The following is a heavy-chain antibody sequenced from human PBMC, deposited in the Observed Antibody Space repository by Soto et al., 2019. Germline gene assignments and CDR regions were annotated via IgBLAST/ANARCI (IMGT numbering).Heavy chain of an antibody. J-gene: IGHJ5*02. CDR2: IRSKAYGGTT. CDR1: GFTFGDYA. D-gene: IGHD6-19*01. Sequence: GGSLRLSCTASGFTFGDYAMSWFRQAPGKGLEWVGFIRSKAYGGTTEYAASVKGRFTISRDDSKSIAYLQMNSLKTEDTAVYYCTRESSSIAVAGTPWFDPWGQGTLVTVSS. CDR3: TRESSSIAVAGTPWFDP. V-gene: IGHV3-49*03.